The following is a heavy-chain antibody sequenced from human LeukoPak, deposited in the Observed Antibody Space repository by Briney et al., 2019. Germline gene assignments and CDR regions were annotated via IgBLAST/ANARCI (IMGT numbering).Heavy chain of an antibody. D-gene: IGHD5-24*01. V-gene: IGHV3-30*02. CDR3: AKGSRDGYNSGVY. CDR1: GFTFSSYG. CDR2: IRYDGSNK. Sequence: GGSLRLSCAASGFTFSSYGMHWVRQAPGKGLEWVAFIRYDGSNKYYADSVKGRFTISRDNSKNTLYLQMNSLRAEDTAVYFCAKGSRDGYNSGVYWGQGTLATDSS. J-gene: IGHJ4*02.